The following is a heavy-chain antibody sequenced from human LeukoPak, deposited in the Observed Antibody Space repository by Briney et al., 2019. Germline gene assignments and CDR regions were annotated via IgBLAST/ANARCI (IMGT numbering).Heavy chain of an antibody. J-gene: IGHJ3*02. CDR2: ISTYNGNT. CDR1: GYTFTSYG. Sequence: ASVKVSCKASGYTFTSYGISWVRQAPGQGLEWMGWISTYNGNTNFAQKLQGRVIMTTDTSTSTAYMELRSLISDDTAVYYCARDRGTTEDAFDIWGQGTMVTVSS. CDR3: ARDRGTTEDAFDI. V-gene: IGHV1-18*01. D-gene: IGHD4-17*01.